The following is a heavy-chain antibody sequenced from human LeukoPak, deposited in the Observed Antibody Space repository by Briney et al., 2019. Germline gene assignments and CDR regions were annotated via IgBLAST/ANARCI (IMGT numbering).Heavy chain of an antibody. CDR1: GFTFSSYA. V-gene: IGHV3-30*04. D-gene: IGHD5-12*01. CDR3: ARDGYSYNDYGGIDY. CDR2: ISSDGTNK. J-gene: IGHJ4*02. Sequence: GGSLRLSCAASGFTFSSYAMHWVRQAPGKGLEWVAVISSDGTNKYYADSVKGRFTISRDNSKNTLYVQMHSLRPEDTAVYYCARDGYSYNDYGGIDYWGQGTLVTVSS.